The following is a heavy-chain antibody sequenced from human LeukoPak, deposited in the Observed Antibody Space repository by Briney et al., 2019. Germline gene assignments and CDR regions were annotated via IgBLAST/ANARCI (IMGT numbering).Heavy chain of an antibody. CDR3: ASGRYGDVLFDY. CDR1: GFTFSSYS. D-gene: IGHD4-17*01. J-gene: IGHJ4*02. CDR2: ISSSSSTI. V-gene: IGHV3-48*01. Sequence: GGSLRLSCAASGFTFSSYSMNWVRQAPGKGLEWVSYISSSSSTIYYADSVKGRFTISRDNSQNTLYLQMKSLRAEDTAVYYCASGRYGDVLFDYWGQGTLVTVSS.